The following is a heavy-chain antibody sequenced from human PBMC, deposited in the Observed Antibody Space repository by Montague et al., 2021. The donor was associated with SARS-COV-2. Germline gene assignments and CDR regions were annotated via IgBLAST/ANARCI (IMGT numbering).Heavy chain of an antibody. J-gene: IGHJ4*02. CDR2: IHHSGSN. CDR1: GGSFGSHS. V-gene: IGHV4-59*11. CDR3: ARSLDPSGTYYLDY. D-gene: IGHD3-10*01. Sequence: SETLSLTCSVSGGSFGSHSWSWLRQPPGKGLEWIGHIHHSGSNTYIPSFKSRVTISLDTPKNQFSLKLSSVTAADTAVYYCARSLDPSGTYYLDYWGQGTLVTVSS.